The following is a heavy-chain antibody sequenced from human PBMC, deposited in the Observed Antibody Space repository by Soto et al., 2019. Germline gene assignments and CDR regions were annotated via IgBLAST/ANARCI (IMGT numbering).Heavy chain of an antibody. Sequence: QVQVVQSGAEVKKPGASVKVSCKASGYTFSSYAMHWVRQAPGQRPELMGSINGGNGNTKYSQKFQGRVTITRDTSASTAHMELSSLRPEDAATYYCARVQGSSNWYPYYYGMDVWGQGTTVTVSS. D-gene: IGHD6-13*01. CDR1: GYTFSSYA. J-gene: IGHJ6*02. V-gene: IGHV1-3*01. CDR2: INGGNGNT. CDR3: ARVQGSSNWYPYYYGMDV.